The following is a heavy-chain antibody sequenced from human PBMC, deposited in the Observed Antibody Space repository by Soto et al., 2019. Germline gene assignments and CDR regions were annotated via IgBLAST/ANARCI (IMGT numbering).Heavy chain of an antibody. V-gene: IGHV3-23*01. Sequence: GRSLRLSCAASGFTFSSYAMSWVLQAPGKGLEWVSAISGSGGSTYYADSVKGRFTISRDNSKNTLYLQMNRLRAEDTAVYYCAKTSAPGGYFDYWGQGTLVTVSS. J-gene: IGHJ4*02. CDR2: ISGSGGST. CDR1: GFTFSSYA. D-gene: IGHD3-10*01. CDR3: AKTSAPGGYFDY.